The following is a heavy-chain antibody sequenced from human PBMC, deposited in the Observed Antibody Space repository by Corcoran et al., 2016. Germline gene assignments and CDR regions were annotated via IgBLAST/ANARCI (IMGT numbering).Heavy chain of an antibody. J-gene: IGHJ4*02. Sequence: EVQLVESGGGLVKPGGSLRLSCAASGFTFSSYSMNWVRQAPGEGLEWVSSISSSSSYIYYADSVKGRFTISRDNAKNSLYLQMNSLRAEDTAVYYCARGDRYSSGKNLRGACYWGQGTLVTVSS. V-gene: IGHV3-21*01. CDR3: ARGDRYSSGKNLRGACY. D-gene: IGHD6-19*01. CDR1: GFTFSSYS. CDR2: ISSSSSYI.